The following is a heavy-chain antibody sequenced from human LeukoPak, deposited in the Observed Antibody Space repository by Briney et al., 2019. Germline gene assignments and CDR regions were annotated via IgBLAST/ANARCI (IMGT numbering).Heavy chain of an antibody. CDR3: ARREYSYSRYYFDY. V-gene: IGHV5-51*01. Sequence: GESLKISCKGSGYSFSNHWIGWVRQMPGKGLEWMGIIYPGDSDTRYSPSSQGQVTMSADKSINIAYLQWSSLKASDTAMYYCARREYSYSRYYFDYWGQGTLVTVSS. CDR1: GYSFSNHW. CDR2: IYPGDSDT. D-gene: IGHD5-18*01. J-gene: IGHJ4*02.